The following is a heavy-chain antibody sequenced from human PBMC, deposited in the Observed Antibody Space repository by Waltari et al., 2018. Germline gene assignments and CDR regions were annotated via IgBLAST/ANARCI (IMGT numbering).Heavy chain of an antibody. J-gene: IGHJ4*02. V-gene: IGHV3-9*01. CDR2: ISRNSGNI. Sequence: VQLVESGGGLVQPGRSLRLPCAAFVSPFEYYVMHWVRQAPGKGLEWVSGISRNSGNIGYADSVKGRFTISRDNAKNSLYLQMNSLRPEDTALYYCAGASRWSHYAYWGQGTLVTVSS. D-gene: IGHD3-3*01. CDR1: VSPFEYYV. CDR3: AGASRWSHYAY.